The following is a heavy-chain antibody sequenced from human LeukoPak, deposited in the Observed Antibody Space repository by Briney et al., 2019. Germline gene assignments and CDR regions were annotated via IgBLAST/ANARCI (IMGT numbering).Heavy chain of an antibody. Sequence: ASETLSLTCAVYGGSFSGYYWIWLRQPPGKGLKWIGEINHSGSTNYNPSLNSRVTISVDTCKTQFSLKLSCVTAADTAVYYFSIEQKPQYDILTGQNWFDPWGQGTLVTVSS. J-gene: IGHJ5*02. D-gene: IGHD3-9*01. CDR1: GGSFSGYY. CDR2: INHSGST. V-gene: IGHV4-34*01. CDR3: SIEQKPQYDILTGQNWFDP.